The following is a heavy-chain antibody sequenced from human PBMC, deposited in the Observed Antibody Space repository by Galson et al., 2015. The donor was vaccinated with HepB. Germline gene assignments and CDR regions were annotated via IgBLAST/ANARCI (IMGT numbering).Heavy chain of an antibody. J-gene: IGHJ6*02. V-gene: IGHV3-53*01. D-gene: IGHD3-16*01. Sequence: SLRLSCAASEFTVSTNYMNWVRQAPGKGLEWVSLIDSGARTYYAASVKGRFTIFRDNSKTTLYLHMNSLRAEDTAVYYCASEGAGGGMAVGGQGTTVTVSS. CDR2: IDSGART. CDR1: EFTVSTNY. CDR3: ASEGAGGGMAV.